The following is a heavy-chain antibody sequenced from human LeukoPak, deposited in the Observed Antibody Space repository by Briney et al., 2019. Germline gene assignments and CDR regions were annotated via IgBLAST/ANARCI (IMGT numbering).Heavy chain of an antibody. CDR3: ARGRIAAAGPFDY. D-gene: IGHD6-13*01. V-gene: IGHV1-2*06. Sequence: ASVKVSCKASGYTFTGYYMHWVRQAPGQGLEWMGRINPNSGGTNYAQKFQGRVTMTRDTSISTAYMELSRLRSDDTAVYYCARGRIAAAGPFDYWGQGTLVTVSS. CDR1: GYTFTGYY. J-gene: IGHJ4*02. CDR2: INPNSGGT.